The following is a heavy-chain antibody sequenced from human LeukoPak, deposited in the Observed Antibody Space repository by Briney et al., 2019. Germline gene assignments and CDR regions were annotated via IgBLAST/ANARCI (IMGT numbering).Heavy chain of an antibody. CDR2: IYHSGST. CDR3: ASSWTEGY. CDR1: GGSISSSDW. J-gene: IGHJ4*02. D-gene: IGHD3/OR15-3a*01. V-gene: IGHV4-4*02. Sequence: PSETLSLTCAVSGGSISSSDWWSWVRQPPGKGLEWIGEIYHSGSTNYNPSLKSRVTISLDMIKNQFSLKVNSVTAADTAVYYCASSWTEGYWGPGTLVTVSS.